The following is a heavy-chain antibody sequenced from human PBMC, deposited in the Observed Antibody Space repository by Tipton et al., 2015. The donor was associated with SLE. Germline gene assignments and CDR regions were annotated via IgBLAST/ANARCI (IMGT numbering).Heavy chain of an antibody. V-gene: IGHV4-59*01. J-gene: IGHJ6*02. D-gene: IGHD5-24*01. CDR3: ARDGEMTTMEV. CDR2: VYYSGGT. Sequence: TLSLTCTVSGGSISSYYWSWIRQSPGKGLEWIGNVYYSGGTNYNPSLKSRVTISVDTSKNQFSLNLSSVTAADTAVYYCARDGEMTTMEVWGQGTTVTVSS. CDR1: GGSISSYY.